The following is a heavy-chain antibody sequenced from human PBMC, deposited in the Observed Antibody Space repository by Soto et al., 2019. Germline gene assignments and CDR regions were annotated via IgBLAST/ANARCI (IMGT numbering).Heavy chain of an antibody. CDR3: ARTEYLQAFDF. CDR2: IYYSGST. CDR1: GASISSYY. D-gene: IGHD2-2*01. Sequence: SETLSLTCSVSGASISSYYWSWIRQSPGKGLEWIGYIYYSGSTTYNPALRSRVTISADTSKNQFSLRLSSVTAADTAVYYCARTEYLQAFDFWGQGTQVTVS. J-gene: IGHJ4*02. V-gene: IGHV4-59*01.